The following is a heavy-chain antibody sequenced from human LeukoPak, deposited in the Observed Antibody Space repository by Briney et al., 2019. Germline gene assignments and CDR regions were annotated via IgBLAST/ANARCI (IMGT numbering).Heavy chain of an antibody. Sequence: SETLSLTCTVTGGSIRTYYCSWIRQPPGKGLEWVGYIYYSGSTSYNPSLKSRVTISVDTSKNQFSLKLSSVTAADTAVYYCARHFTGPGTYTPYFGMDVWGQGTTVTVSS. D-gene: IGHD3-16*01. J-gene: IGHJ6*02. CDR2: IYYSGST. CDR1: GGSIRTYY. V-gene: IGHV4-59*08. CDR3: ARHFTGPGTYTPYFGMDV.